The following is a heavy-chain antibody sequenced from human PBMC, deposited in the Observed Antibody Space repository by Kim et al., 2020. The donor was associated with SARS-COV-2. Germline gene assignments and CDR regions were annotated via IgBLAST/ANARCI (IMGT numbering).Heavy chain of an antibody. V-gene: IGHV4-38-2*02. CDR2: IYHSGST. D-gene: IGHD6-13*01. Sequence: SETLSLTCTVSGYSISSGYYWGWIRQPPGKGLEWIGSIYHSGSTYYNPSLKSRVTISVDTSKNQFSLKLSSVTAADTAVYYCARAWGSSSWNDYWGQGTLVTVSS. CDR3: ARAWGSSSWNDY. J-gene: IGHJ4*02. CDR1: GYSISSGYY.